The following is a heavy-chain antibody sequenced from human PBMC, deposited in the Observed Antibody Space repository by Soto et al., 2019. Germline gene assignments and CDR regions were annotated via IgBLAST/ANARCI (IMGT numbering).Heavy chain of an antibody. CDR3: ARAARSNWFDP. D-gene: IGHD6-6*01. J-gene: IGHJ5*02. CDR1: GGSISSYY. V-gene: IGHV4-59*01. CDR2: IYYSGST. Sequence: SETLSLTCTVSGGSISSYYWSWIRQPPGKGLEWIGYIYYSGSTNYNPSLKSRVTISVDMSKNQFSLKLSSVTAADTAVYYCARAARSNWFDPWGQGTLVTVSS.